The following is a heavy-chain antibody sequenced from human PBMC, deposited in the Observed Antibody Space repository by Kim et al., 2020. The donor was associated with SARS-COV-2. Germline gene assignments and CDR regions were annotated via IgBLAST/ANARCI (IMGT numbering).Heavy chain of an antibody. V-gene: IGHV3-23*01. CDR3: AKVNDYGDYLQWYFDL. CDR1: GFTFSSYA. D-gene: IGHD4-17*01. CDR2: ISASGATP. J-gene: IGHJ2*01. Sequence: GGSLRLSCAASGFTFSSYAMSWVRQAPEKGLEWVSGISASGATPYYADSVKGRFTISRDNSKNTLYLQMKSLRAEDTAVYYCAKVNDYGDYLQWYFDLWGRGTLVTVSS.